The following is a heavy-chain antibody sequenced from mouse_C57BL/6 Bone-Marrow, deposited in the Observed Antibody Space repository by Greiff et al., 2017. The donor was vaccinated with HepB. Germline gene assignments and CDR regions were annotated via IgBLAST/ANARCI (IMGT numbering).Heavy chain of an antibody. V-gene: IGHV5-17*01. Sequence: EVKLVESGGGLVKPGGSLKLSCAASGFTFSDYGMHWVRQAPEKGLEWVAYISSGSSTIYYADTVKGRFTISRDNAKNTLFLQMTSLRSEDTAMYYCARPGDIYYYGSSYYWYFDVWGTGTTVTVSS. J-gene: IGHJ1*03. CDR1: GFTFSDYG. D-gene: IGHD1-1*01. CDR2: ISSGSSTI. CDR3: ARPGDIYYYGSSYYWYFDV.